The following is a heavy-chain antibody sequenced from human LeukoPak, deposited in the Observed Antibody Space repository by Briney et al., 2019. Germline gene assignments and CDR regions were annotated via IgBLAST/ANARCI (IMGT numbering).Heavy chain of an antibody. D-gene: IGHD1-26*01. V-gene: IGHV1-18*01. J-gene: IGHJ4*02. CDR3: ARDPSLHSGSYYSDY. Sequence: ASVKVSCKASGYTFTSYGISWVRQAPGQGLEWIGWISAYNGNTNYAQKLQGRVTMTTDTSTSTAYMELRSLRSDDTAVYYCARDPSLHSGSYYSDYWGQGTLVSVSS. CDR2: ISAYNGNT. CDR1: GYTFTSYG.